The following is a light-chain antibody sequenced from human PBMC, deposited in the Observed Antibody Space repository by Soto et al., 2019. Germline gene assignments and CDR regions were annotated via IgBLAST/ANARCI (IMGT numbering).Light chain of an antibody. CDR1: QDISNF. CDR2: DAS. Sequence: DIQMTQSPSSLSASVGDRVTITCQASQDISNFLNWYQQKPGKTPKLLIYDASNLETGVPTRFSGSGSGTDFTFTISSLQPEDVATYYCQQYDNPYTFGQGTKPEIK. V-gene: IGKV1-33*01. J-gene: IGKJ2*01. CDR3: QQYDNPYT.